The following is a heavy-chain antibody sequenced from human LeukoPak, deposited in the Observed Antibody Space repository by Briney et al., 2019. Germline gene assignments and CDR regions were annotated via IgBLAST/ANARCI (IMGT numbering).Heavy chain of an antibody. CDR2: ISGSGGST. CDR1: GFTFSNYA. J-gene: IGHJ3*02. D-gene: IGHD3-22*01. Sequence: PGGSLRLSCAASGFTFSNYAMSWVRLAPGKGLEWVSAISGSGGSTSYTDSVKGRFTISRDNSKNTLYLQMNSLRAEDTAVYYCARISFVYYFDISGYYHGAFDIWGQGTLVTVSS. CDR3: ARISFVYYFDISGYYHGAFDI. V-gene: IGHV3-23*01.